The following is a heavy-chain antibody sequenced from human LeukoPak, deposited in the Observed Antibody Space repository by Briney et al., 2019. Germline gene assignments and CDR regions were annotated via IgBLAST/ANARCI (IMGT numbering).Heavy chain of an antibody. D-gene: IGHD3/OR15-3a*01. Sequence: GGSLRLSCAASGFTFSSYSMNWVRQAPGKGLEWVASINQRGSAIFYVDSVRGRFSVSRDNAKNSLFLQMNSLRVDDTAFYYCAKLLRDVTIYDFWGPGALVTVSS. CDR1: GFTFSSYS. CDR2: INQRGSAI. J-gene: IGHJ1*01. CDR3: AKLLRDVTIYDF. V-gene: IGHV3-7*01.